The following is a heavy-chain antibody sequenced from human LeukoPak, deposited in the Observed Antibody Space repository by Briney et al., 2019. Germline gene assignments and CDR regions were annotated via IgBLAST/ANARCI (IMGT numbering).Heavy chain of an antibody. CDR2: ISYDGSNK. CDR3: ARGSGYSYGFTGRERTKSRLDY. D-gene: IGHD5-18*01. Sequence: PGGSLRLSCAPSGFTFNTYGMHWVRQAPGKGLEWVAVISYDGSNKYYADSVKGRFTISRDNSKNMLYMQMNSLRVEDTAVYYCARGSGYSYGFTGRERTKSRLDYWGQGTLVTVSS. J-gene: IGHJ4*02. V-gene: IGHV3-30*03. CDR1: GFTFNTYG.